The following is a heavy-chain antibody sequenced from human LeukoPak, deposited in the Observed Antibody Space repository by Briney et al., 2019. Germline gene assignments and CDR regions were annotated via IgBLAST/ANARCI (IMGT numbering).Heavy chain of an antibody. Sequence: EASVKVSCKASGYTFSSYGISWVRQAPGQGLEWMGRIIPILGIANYAQKFQGRVTITADKSTSTAYMELSSLRSEDTAVYYCARLGGDGYNHYWGQGTLVTVPS. CDR1: GYTFSSYG. CDR2: IIPILGIA. V-gene: IGHV1-69*04. J-gene: IGHJ4*02. D-gene: IGHD5-24*01. CDR3: ARLGGDGYNHY.